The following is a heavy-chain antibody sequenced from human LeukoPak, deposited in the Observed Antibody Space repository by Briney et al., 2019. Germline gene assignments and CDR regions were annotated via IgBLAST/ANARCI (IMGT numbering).Heavy chain of an antibody. D-gene: IGHD1-26*01. CDR2: IYYSGSGST. Sequence: SGTLSLTCTVSGGSISPYYWSWIRQPPGKGLEWIGYIYYSGSGSTNNNPSLKSRVTISVDTSKNQFSLKLSSVTAADTAVYYCARVSGSYGEYYFDYWGQGTLVTVSS. CDR3: ARVSGSYGEYYFDY. CDR1: GGSISPYY. V-gene: IGHV4-59*01. J-gene: IGHJ4*02.